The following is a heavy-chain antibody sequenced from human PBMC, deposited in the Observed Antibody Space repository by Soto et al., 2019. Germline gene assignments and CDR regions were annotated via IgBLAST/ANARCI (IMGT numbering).Heavy chain of an antibody. CDR3: AHRRAYCSGGTGYSIWCDP. D-gene: IGHD2-15*01. CDR1: GFSLSTSGVG. J-gene: IGHJ5*02. CDR2: IYWDDDK. V-gene: IGHV2-5*02. Sequence: QITLKESGPTLVKPTQTLTLTCTFSGFSLSTSGVGVGWIRQPPGKALEWLALIYWDDDKRYSPSLKSRLTITKDHSTHQMVRTMTNMDPGDTATYFCAHRRAYCSGGTGYSIWCDPWGQGPLVTVSS.